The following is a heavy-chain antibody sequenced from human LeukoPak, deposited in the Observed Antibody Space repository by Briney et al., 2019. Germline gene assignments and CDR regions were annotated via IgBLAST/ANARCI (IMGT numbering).Heavy chain of an antibody. Sequence: GGSLRLSCAASGFTFSSYSMNWVRQAPGKGLEWVSSISSSSSYIYCADSVKGRFTISRDNAKNSLYLQMNSLRAEDTAVYYCARDARPVDAIPTFDYWGQGTLVTVSS. CDR1: GFTFSSYS. CDR3: ARDARPVDAIPTFDY. D-gene: IGHD2-8*01. V-gene: IGHV3-21*01. J-gene: IGHJ4*02. CDR2: ISSSSSYI.